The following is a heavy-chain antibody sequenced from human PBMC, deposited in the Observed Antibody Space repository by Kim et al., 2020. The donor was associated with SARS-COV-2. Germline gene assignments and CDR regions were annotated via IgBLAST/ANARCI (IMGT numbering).Heavy chain of an antibody. Sequence: ASVKVSCKASGYTFTGYYIHWVRQAPGQGLEWMGRIGPNSGGTNFAQKFQGRVTLTRDTFINTAYMELTRLTSDDTALYYCAKDASSSSPYQWLDSWGQG. J-gene: IGHJ5*01. CDR1: GYTFTGYY. D-gene: IGHD6-6*01. CDR3: AKDASSSSPYQWLDS. CDR2: IGPNSGGT. V-gene: IGHV1-2*06.